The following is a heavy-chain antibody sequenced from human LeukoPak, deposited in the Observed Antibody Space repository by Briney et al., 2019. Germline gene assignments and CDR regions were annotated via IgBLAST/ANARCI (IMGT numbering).Heavy chain of an antibody. Sequence: PGGSLRLSCAASGFTVSNNYMSWVRQAPGKGLEWVSVIYSGGDTYYADSVKGRFTISRDNSKNTVYLQMDSLRAEDTAVYYCARGWFGDSWGRGTLVTVSS. CDR2: IYSGGDT. J-gene: IGHJ2*01. V-gene: IGHV3-53*01. CDR1: GFTVSNNY. D-gene: IGHD3-10*01. CDR3: ARGWFGDS.